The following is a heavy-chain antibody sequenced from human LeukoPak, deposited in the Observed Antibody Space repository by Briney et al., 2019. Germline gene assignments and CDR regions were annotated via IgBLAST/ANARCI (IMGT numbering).Heavy chain of an antibody. CDR1: GGSMSSFY. CDR3: AKDGSSWPFLES. V-gene: IGHV4-4*07. J-gene: IGHJ4*02. Sequence: SETLSLTGTVSGGSMSSFYWSWIRQPAGKGLEWIGRIYGSGTTNYNPALKGRVTMSVDTSKKQFSLKLTSVTAADTAVYYCAKDGSSWPFLESWGQGTLVTVSS. D-gene: IGHD6-13*01. CDR2: IYGSGTT.